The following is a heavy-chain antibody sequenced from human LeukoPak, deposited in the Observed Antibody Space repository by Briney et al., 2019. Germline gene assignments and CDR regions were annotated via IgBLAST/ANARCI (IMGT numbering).Heavy chain of an antibody. CDR2: ISSSSSTI. CDR1: GFTFSSYS. J-gene: IGHJ6*03. V-gene: IGHV3-48*04. CDR3: ARGDSGSYFFGYYYYYMDV. D-gene: IGHD1-26*01. Sequence: GGSLRLSCAASGFTFSSYSMNWVRQAPGKGLEWVSYISSSSSTIYYADSVKGRFTISRDNAENSLYLQMNSLRAEDTAVYYCARGDSGSYFFGYYYYYMDVWGKGTTVTVSS.